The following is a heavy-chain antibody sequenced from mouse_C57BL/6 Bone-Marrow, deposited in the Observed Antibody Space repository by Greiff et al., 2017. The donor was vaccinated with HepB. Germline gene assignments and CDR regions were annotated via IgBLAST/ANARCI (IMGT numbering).Heavy chain of an antibody. CDR1: GYAFSSSW. J-gene: IGHJ4*01. Sequence: VQLQQSGPELVKPGASVKISCKASGYAFSSSWMNWVKQRPGKGLEWIGRIYPGDGDTNYNGKFKGKATLTADKSSSTAYMQLSSLTSEDSAVYFCARWGLRDYAMDYWGQRTSVTVSS. D-gene: IGHD3-1*01. CDR3: ARWGLRDYAMDY. V-gene: IGHV1-82*01. CDR2: IYPGDGDT.